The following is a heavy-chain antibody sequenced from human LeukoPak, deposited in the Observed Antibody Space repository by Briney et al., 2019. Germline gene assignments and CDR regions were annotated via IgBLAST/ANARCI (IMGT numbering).Heavy chain of an antibody. CDR2: INPNSGGT. CDR1: GYTFTGYY. D-gene: IGHD4-23*01. CDR3: ARGAYYGGNSEEAFDI. Sequence: ASVKVSCKASGYTFTGYYMHWVRQAPGQGLEWMGWINPNSGGTNYAQKFQGRVTMTRDTSISTAYMELSRLRSNDTAVYYCARGAYYGGNSEEAFDIWGQGTMVTVSS. J-gene: IGHJ3*02. V-gene: IGHV1-2*02.